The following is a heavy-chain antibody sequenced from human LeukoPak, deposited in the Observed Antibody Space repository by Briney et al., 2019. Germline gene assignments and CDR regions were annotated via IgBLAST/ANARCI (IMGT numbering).Heavy chain of an antibody. CDR2: INPSGGST. V-gene: IGHV1-46*01. CDR3: ARKMGSSSGWHQVFDY. D-gene: IGHD6-19*01. J-gene: IGHJ4*02. CDR1: GYTFTSYY. Sequence: ASVKVSCKASGYTFTSYYMHWVRQAPGQGLEWMGIINPSGGSTSYAQKFQGRVTMTRDMSTSTVYMELSSLRSEDTAVYYCARKMGSSSGWHQVFDYWGQGTLVTVSS.